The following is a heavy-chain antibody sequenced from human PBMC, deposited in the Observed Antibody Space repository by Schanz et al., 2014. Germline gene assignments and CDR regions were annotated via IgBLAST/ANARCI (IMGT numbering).Heavy chain of an antibody. Sequence: QVQLVQSGAEVKKPGASVKVSCKASGYTFTSYSMHWVRQAPGQGLEWMGRITAYNGDTNYALKLQGRVTMTTDTSTATAYMELRSLTSDDTAVYCCARDQSPYANASDVRYFDYWGQGSLVTVSS. CDR1: GYTFTSYS. V-gene: IGHV1-18*04. D-gene: IGHD2-2*01. J-gene: IGHJ4*02. CDR3: ARDQSPYANASDVRYFDY. CDR2: ITAYNGDT.